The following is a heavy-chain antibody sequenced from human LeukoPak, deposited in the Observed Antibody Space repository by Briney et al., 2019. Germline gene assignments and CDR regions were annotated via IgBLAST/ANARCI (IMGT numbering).Heavy chain of an antibody. CDR3: AREGYCSGGSCYSAD. Sequence: ASVKVSCKASGGTFSSYAISWVRQAPGQGLEWMGWISAYNGNTNYAQKLQGRVTMTTDTSTSTAYMELRSLRSDDTAVYYCAREGYCSGGSCYSADWGQGTLVTVSS. V-gene: IGHV1-18*01. J-gene: IGHJ4*02. CDR2: ISAYNGNT. D-gene: IGHD2-15*01. CDR1: GGTFSSYA.